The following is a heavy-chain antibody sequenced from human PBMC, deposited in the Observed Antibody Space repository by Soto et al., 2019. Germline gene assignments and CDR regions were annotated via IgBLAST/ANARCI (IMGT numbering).Heavy chain of an antibody. CDR3: ARAEWGSSYTQYYYALDV. CDR1: GFTVSNNY. Sequence: GGSLRLSCAASGFTVSNNYIGWVRQPPGKXLEWVSLIYSGGSTYYADSVKGRFTLSRDNSKNTVYLQMNSLRAEDTAVYYCARAEWGSSYTQYYYALDVWGQGTTVTVSS. V-gene: IGHV3-53*03. D-gene: IGHD6-13*01. CDR2: IYSGGST. J-gene: IGHJ6*02.